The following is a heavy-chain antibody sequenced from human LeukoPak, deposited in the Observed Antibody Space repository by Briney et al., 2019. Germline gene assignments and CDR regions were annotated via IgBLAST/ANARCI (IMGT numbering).Heavy chain of an antibody. D-gene: IGHD2-8*01. J-gene: IGHJ4*02. Sequence: GSLRLSFSASGFTFSNYAMSWVPPGPGKGLEWVSGISGNCDKKYDADSVKGRFNTSRGNSKNTLYLQLNSLRAEDAAIYYCRKDRGDILLRVYAIRSDHWGEGNLVTVSS. V-gene: IGHV3-23*01. CDR3: RKDRGDILLRVYAIRSDH. CDR1: GFTFSNYA. CDR2: ISGNCDKK.